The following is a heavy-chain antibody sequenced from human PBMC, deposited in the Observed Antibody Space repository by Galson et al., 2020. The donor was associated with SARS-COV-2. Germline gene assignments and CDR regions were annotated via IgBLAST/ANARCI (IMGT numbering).Heavy chain of an antibody. Sequence: SVKVSCKASGYTFTGYYMHWVRQAPGQGLEWMGWINPNSGGTNYAQKFQGWVTMTRDTSISTAYMELSRLRSDDTAVYYCARESSSRDGDYYYYMDVWGKGTTVTVSS. CDR2: INPNSGGT. CDR1: GYTFTGYY. D-gene: IGHD2-2*01. V-gene: IGHV1-2*04. CDR3: ARESSSRDGDYYYYMDV. J-gene: IGHJ6*03.